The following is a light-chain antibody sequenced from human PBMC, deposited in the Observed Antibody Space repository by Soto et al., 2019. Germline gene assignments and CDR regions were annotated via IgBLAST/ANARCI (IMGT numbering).Light chain of an antibody. Sequence: QSALTQPASVSGSPGQSITISCTGTSSVVGGYNYVSWYQQHPGKAPKLMIYEVSNRPSGVSNRFSGSKSGNTASLTISGLQAEDEADYYCSSYTSSSTRVFGGGPKRTVL. CDR2: EVS. CDR3: SSYTSSSTRV. CDR1: SSVVGGYNY. V-gene: IGLV2-14*01. J-gene: IGLJ3*02.